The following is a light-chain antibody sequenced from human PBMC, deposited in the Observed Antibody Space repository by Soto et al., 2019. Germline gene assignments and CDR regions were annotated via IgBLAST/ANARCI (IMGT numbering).Light chain of an antibody. J-gene: IGLJ1*01. CDR2: DNN. Sequence: QSVLTQPPSVSAAPGQKVTISCSGSSSNIENYYVSWYQQLPGTAPKLLIYDNNKRPSGIPDRFSGSKSGTSATLDITGFQTGDEADYYCGTYDSSLRDGVFGTGTKVTVL. CDR3: GTYDSSLRDGV. V-gene: IGLV1-51*01. CDR1: SSNIENYY.